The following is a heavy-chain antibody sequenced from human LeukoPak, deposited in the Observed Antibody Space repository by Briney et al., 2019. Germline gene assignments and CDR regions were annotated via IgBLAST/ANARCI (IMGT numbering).Heavy chain of an antibody. CDR2: FDPEDGET. CDR1: GCTLTELS. CDR3: ATVPYGSGDYFDY. V-gene: IGHV1-24*01. Sequence: ASVKVSCKVSGCTLTELSMHWVRQAPGKGLEWMGGFDPEDGETIYAQKFQGRVTMTEDTSTDTAYMELSSLRSEDTAVYYCATVPYGSGDYFDYWGQGTLVTVSS. J-gene: IGHJ4*02. D-gene: IGHD3-10*01.